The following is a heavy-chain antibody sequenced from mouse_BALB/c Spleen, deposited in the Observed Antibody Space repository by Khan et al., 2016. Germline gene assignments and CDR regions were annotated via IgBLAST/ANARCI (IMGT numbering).Heavy chain of an antibody. CDR2: MNTYTGEP. CDR3: ARDYDYDGDWYFDV. D-gene: IGHD2-4*01. J-gene: IGHJ1*01. V-gene: IGHV9-3-1*01. CDR1: GYTFTNYG. Sequence: QFQLVQSGPELKKPGETVKISCKASGYTFTNYGMNWVKQAPGEGLKWMGWMNTYTGEPTYADDFKGRFAFSLKTSARTAYLQINNLKNEDTATYCCARDYDYDGDWYFDVWGAGTTVTVSS.